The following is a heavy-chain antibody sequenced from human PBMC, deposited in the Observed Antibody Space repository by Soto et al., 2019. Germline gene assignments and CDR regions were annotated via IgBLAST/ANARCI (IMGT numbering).Heavy chain of an antibody. CDR2: INAGNGNT. J-gene: IGHJ3*02. V-gene: IGHV1-3*01. Sequence: ASVKVSCKASGYTFTSYAIHWVRQAPGPRLEWMGWINAGNGNTQYSQKFQGRVTITRDTSASTAYMELSSLRSEDTAVYYCARDDYYIWGQGTMVTVSS. D-gene: IGHD3-16*01. CDR3: ARDDYYI. CDR1: GYTFTSYA.